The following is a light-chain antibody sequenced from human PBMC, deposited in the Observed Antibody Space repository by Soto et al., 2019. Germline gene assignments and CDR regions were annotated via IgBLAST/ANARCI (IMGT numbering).Light chain of an antibody. CDR2: EVR. J-gene: IGLJ2*01. Sequence: QSVLTQPASVSGSPGQSITTSCAGTMRDVGAYNLVSWYQQHPGRAPQLIIYEVRNRPSGISFRFSGSKSGNTASLTISGLQAEDEADYYCSSYKSKSSLIFGGGTKVTVL. CDR3: SSYKSKSSLI. V-gene: IGLV2-14*01. CDR1: MRDVGAYNL.